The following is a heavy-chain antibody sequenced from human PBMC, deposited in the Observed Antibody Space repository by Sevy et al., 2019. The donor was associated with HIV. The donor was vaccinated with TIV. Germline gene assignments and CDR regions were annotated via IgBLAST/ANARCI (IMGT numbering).Heavy chain of an antibody. Sequence: GGSLRLSCEASGFSFSSYWMSWVRQAPGKGLEWVATIKEDGSMIYYVDSVKGGFTISRDNAKNSVYLQMTCLRAEDAALYYCVRAIGAAGSYWGQGTLVTVSS. CDR3: VRAIGAAGSY. CDR1: GFSFSSYW. D-gene: IGHD6-13*01. V-gene: IGHV3-7*01. J-gene: IGHJ4*02. CDR2: IKEDGSMI.